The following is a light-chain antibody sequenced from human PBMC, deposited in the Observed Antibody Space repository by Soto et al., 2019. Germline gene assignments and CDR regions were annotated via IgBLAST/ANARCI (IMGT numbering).Light chain of an antibody. CDR1: SGDIGSYNR. Sequence: QSALTQPASVSGSPGQSITISCTGTSGDIGSYNRVSWYQQHPGKAPKLIIYEVTDRPSGVSNRFSGSKSGNTASLTISGLQAEDEAEYYCQSYDPTLRTSLFGGGTKLTVL. J-gene: IGLJ2*01. CDR3: QSYDPTLRTSL. V-gene: IGLV2-14*01. CDR2: EVT.